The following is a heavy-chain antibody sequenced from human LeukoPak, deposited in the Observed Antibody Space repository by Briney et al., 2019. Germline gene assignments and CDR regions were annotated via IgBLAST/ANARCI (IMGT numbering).Heavy chain of an antibody. Sequence: GGSLRLSCAASGFTFSSYWMHWVRQAPGKGLVWVSRINSDGSSTSYADSVKGRFTISRDNAKNTLYLQMSSLRAEDTAVYYCARVGYDSSGYYYVFGYWGQGTLVTVSS. J-gene: IGHJ4*02. D-gene: IGHD3-22*01. CDR3: ARVGYDSSGYYYVFGY. V-gene: IGHV3-74*01. CDR2: INSDGSST. CDR1: GFTFSSYW.